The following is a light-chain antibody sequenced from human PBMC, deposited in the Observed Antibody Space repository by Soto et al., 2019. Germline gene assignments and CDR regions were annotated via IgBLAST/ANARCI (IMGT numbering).Light chain of an antibody. Sequence: QSALTQPASVSGSPGQSITISCTGTNNLVSWYQQHPGKAPKVVVYEGTKRPSGVSNRFSGSTSGGTASLTISGLQAKDEASYFCCAYVGARAYVFGPGTKVTVL. J-gene: IGLJ1*01. V-gene: IGLV2-23*01. CDR3: CAYVGARAYV. CDR1: NNL. CDR2: EGT.